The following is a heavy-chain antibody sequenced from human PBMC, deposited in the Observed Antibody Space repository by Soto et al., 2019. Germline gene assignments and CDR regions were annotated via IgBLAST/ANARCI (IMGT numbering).Heavy chain of an antibody. CDR2: IRSSGSTI. J-gene: IGHJ6*02. D-gene: IGHD6-19*01. V-gene: IGHV3-48*02. CDR1: GFTFSSYH. Sequence: PGGSLRLSCAASGFTFSSYHINWVRQAPGKGLEWVSYIRSSGSTIYYADSVKGRFTISRDNAKNSLYLQMNSLRDEDTAVYYCAGSYSGWYSGMDVWGQGTTVTVSS. CDR3: AGSYSGWYSGMDV.